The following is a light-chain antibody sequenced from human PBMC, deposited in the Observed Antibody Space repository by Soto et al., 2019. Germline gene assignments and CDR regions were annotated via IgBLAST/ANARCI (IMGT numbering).Light chain of an antibody. J-gene: IGKJ5*01. CDR1: QSVSSS. CDR2: GAS. CDR3: QQYSNWPIT. Sequence: EIVMTQSPATLSVSPGERATLSCRASQSVSSSLAWYQQKPGQAPRLLIYGASTRATGVPARFSGSGSGTEFTLTISSLQSEDFAIYSCQQYSNWPITFGQGTRLEIE. V-gene: IGKV3-15*01.